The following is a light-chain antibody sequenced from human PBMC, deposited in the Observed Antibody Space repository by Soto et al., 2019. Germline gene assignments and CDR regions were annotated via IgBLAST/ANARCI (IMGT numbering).Light chain of an antibody. Sequence: DIQMTQSPSTLSGTVGDRVTITCRASQTISSWLAWYQQKPGKAPKLLIYKASTLKSGVPSRFSGSGSGTEFTLTISSLQPDDFATYYCQHYNSYAEACGQGT. V-gene: IGKV1-5*03. J-gene: IGKJ1*01. CDR1: QTISSW. CDR2: KAS. CDR3: QHYNSYAEA.